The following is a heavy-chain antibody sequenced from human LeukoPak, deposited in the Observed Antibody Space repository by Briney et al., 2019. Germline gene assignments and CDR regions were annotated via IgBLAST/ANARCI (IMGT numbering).Heavy chain of an antibody. Sequence: TSETLSLTCAVYGGSFSGYYWSWIRQPPGKGLEWIGEINHSGSTNYNPSLKSRVTISVDTSKNQFSLKLSSVTAADTAVYYCAKTRQWLGDYFDYWGQGTLVTVSS. V-gene: IGHV4-34*01. CDR2: INHSGST. CDR3: AKTRQWLGDYFDY. D-gene: IGHD6-19*01. J-gene: IGHJ4*02. CDR1: GGSFSGYY.